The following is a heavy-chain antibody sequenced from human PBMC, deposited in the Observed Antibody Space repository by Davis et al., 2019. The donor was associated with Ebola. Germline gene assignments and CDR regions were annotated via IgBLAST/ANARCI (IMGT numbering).Heavy chain of an antibody. J-gene: IGHJ5*02. CDR3: ARDQAIYGSGLNWFDP. V-gene: IGHV3-33*01. CDR2: IWYDGSNK. D-gene: IGHD3-10*01. CDR1: GFTFSSYG. Sequence: GGSLRLSCAASGFTFSSYGMHWVRQAPGKGLEWVAVIWYDGSNKYYADSVKGRFTISRDNSKNTLYLQMNSLRAEDTAVYYCARDQAIYGSGLNWFDPWGQGTLVTVSS.